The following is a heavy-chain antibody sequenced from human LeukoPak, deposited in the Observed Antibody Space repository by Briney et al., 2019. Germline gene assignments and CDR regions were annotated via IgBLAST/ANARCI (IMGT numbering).Heavy chain of an antibody. J-gene: IGHJ4*02. CDR3: ARDGSGFDY. CDR1: GGSFSGYY. D-gene: IGHD2-2*03. CDR2: INHSGST. Sequence: SQTLSLTCAVDGGSFSGYYWSWISQPPGKGLEWIGEINHSGSTNYHPHLKSRVTISVDTSKMKFCLKLSSVTAADTGVYYCARDGSGFDYWGQGRLVTVSS. V-gene: IGHV4-34*01.